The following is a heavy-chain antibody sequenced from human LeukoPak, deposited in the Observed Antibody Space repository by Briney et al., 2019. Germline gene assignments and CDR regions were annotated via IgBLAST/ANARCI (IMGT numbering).Heavy chain of an antibody. CDR3: ARECSSTSCYS. CDR2: ISSSSSYI. V-gene: IGHV3-21*01. Sequence: GGSLRLSCAASGFTFSSYSMDWVRQAPGKGLEWVSSISSSSSYIYYADSVKGRFTISRDSAKNSLYLQMNSLRAEDTAVYYCARECSSTSCYSWGQGTLVTVSS. CDR1: GFTFSSYS. D-gene: IGHD2-2*01. J-gene: IGHJ4*02.